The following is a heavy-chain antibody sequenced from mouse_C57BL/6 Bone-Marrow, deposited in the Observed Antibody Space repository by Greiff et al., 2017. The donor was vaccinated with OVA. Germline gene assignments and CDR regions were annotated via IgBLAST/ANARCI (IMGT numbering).Heavy chain of an antibody. CDR1: GFTFSSYG. V-gene: IGHV5-6*01. CDR3: ARHYYGSSYY. J-gene: IGHJ2*01. Sequence: EVKLVESGGDLVKPGASLKLSCAASGFTFSSYGMSWVRQTPDKRLEWVATISSGGSYTYYPDSVKGRFTISRDNAKNTLYLQMSSLKSEDTAMYYCARHYYGSSYYWGQGTTLTVSS. D-gene: IGHD1-1*01. CDR2: ISSGGSYT.